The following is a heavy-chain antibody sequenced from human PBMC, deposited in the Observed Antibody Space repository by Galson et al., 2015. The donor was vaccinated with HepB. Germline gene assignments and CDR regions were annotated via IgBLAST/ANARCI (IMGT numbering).Heavy chain of an antibody. J-gene: IGHJ4*02. CDR3: TRLSPSREPDY. CDR1: GFTFSDHY. CDR2: SRNKANSYTT. V-gene: IGHV3-72*01. D-gene: IGHD1-26*01. Sequence: SLRLSCAASGFTFSDHYMDWARQAPGKGLEWVGRSRNKANSYTTEYAASVKGRFTVSRDDSKNSLYLQMNSLKTEDTAVYYCTRLSPSREPDYWGQGTLVTVSS.